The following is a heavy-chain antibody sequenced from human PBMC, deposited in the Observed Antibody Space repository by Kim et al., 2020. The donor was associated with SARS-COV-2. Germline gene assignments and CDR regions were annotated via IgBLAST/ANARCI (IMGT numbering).Heavy chain of an antibody. CDR3: ARGLGHSSWFPNYYYYYYMDV. CDR2: MNPNSGNT. CDR1: GYTFTSYD. Sequence: ASVKVSCKASGYTFTSYDINWVRQATGQGLEWMGWMNPNSGNTGYAQKFQGRVTMTRNTSISTAYMELSSLRSEDTAVYYCARGLGHSSWFPNYYYYYYMDVWGKGTTVTVSS. D-gene: IGHD6-13*01. J-gene: IGHJ6*03. V-gene: IGHV1-8*01.